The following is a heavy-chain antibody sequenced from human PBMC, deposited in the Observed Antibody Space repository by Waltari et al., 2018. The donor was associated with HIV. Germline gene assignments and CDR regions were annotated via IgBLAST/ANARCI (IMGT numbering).Heavy chain of an antibody. Sequence: EVHLLESGGHLIQTGGSLRLSCAVSGFPFDPYAINWVRQAPGKGLEWVAAISGSGDIAYSADSVKGRFSISRDNSKNTLFLQMTSLRAEDTAVYYCAKDLGDYVWGMFTGAHFDSWGQGTLVTVSS. V-gene: IGHV3-23*01. CDR2: ISGSGDIA. D-gene: IGHD3-16*01. CDR3: AKDLGDYVWGMFTGAHFDS. J-gene: IGHJ4*02. CDR1: GFPFDPYA.